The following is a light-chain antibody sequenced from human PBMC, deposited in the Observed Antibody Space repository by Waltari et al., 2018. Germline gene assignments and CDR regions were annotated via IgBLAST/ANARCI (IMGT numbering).Light chain of an antibody. V-gene: IGKV3-20*01. CDR3: QHYVSLPVT. J-gene: IGKJ1*01. Sequence: SCRASQSFTRYLAWYQHKPGQAPRLLIYDASTRAAGIADRFSDSGSGTDFSLTISRLEPEDFAVYYCQHYVSLPVTFGQGTKVEIK. CDR2: DAS. CDR1: QSFTRY.